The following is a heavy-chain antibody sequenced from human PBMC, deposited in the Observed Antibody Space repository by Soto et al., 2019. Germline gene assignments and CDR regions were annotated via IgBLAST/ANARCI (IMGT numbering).Heavy chain of an antibody. J-gene: IGHJ5*02. V-gene: IGHV4-38-2*01. CDR3: ARFSRGGNFYWFDP. D-gene: IGHD2-21*01. CDR1: GYSITNSYY. Sequence: SETLSLTCAVSGYSITNSYYWGWIRQPPGKRLEWIGSIYHSGSPYYNPSLKSRVTISLDTSKNQFSLKLSSVTAADTAVYYCARFSRGGNFYWFDPGAREPWSPSPQ. CDR2: IYHSGSP.